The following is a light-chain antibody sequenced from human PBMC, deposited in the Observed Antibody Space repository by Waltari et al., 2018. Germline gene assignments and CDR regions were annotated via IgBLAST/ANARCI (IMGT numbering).Light chain of an antibody. J-gene: IGKJ2*01. V-gene: IGKV3-20*01. CDR1: QRVNSRY. Sequence: EIVLTQSPGILSLSPGERATLSCRASQRVNSRYLAWYQQKPGQAPRLLIYGTSSRPTGIPDRFSGSGSETDFTLTISRLEPEDFAVYYCQQYGDSPPYTFGQRTKPEIK. CDR3: QQYGDSPPYT. CDR2: GTS.